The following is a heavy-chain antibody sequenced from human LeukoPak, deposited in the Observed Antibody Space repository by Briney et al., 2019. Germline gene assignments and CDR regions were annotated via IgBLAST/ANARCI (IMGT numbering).Heavy chain of an antibody. D-gene: IGHD3-22*01. CDR3: ARGSQYSSESSGYYSHDF. Sequence: SETLSLACAVYGGSFSGYYWSWIRQSPEKGLEWIGEINHSGSTNYNPSLKSRVTISVDPSKNQFSLKLNSVTAADRAVYYCARGSQYSSESSGYYSHDFWGHGTLVTVSS. V-gene: IGHV4-34*01. CDR1: GGSFSGYY. CDR2: INHSGST. J-gene: IGHJ4*01.